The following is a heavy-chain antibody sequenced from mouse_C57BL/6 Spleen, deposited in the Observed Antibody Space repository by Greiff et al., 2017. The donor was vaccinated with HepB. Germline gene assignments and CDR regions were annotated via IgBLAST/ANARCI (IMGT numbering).Heavy chain of an antibody. CDR2: IYPGDGDT. CDR1: GYAFSSSW. Sequence: VQVVESGPELVKPGASVKISCKASGYAFSSSWMNWVKQRPGKGLEWIGRIYPGDGDTNYNGKFKGKATLTADKSSSTAYMQLSSLTSEDSAVYFCARYSSEGVYWGQGTTLTVSS. V-gene: IGHV1-82*01. D-gene: IGHD3-2*02. J-gene: IGHJ2*01. CDR3: ARYSSEGVY.